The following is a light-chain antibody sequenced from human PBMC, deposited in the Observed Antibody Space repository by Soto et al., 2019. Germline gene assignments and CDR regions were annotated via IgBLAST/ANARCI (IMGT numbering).Light chain of an antibody. J-gene: IGLJ3*02. CDR2: EVS. CDR3: CSYAGSSTPWV. Sequence: QSALTQPASVSGSPGQSITFSCTGTSSDVGSSNLVSWYQQHPGKAHKLLIYEVSKRPSGVSNRFSGSKSGNTASLTISGLQAEDEADYYCCSYAGSSTPWVFGGGTQLTVL. CDR1: SSDVGSSNL. V-gene: IGLV2-23*02.